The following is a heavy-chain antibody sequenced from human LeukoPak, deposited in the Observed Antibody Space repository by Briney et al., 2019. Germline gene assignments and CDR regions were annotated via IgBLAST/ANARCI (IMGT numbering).Heavy chain of an antibody. D-gene: IGHD3-3*01. CDR2: MEWNGGRT. CDR3: GKDIEHYDFWSGFEY. J-gene: IGHJ4*02. V-gene: IGHV3-43*01. CDR1: GFTFEENS. Sequence: QPGGPLRLSCVVSGFTFEENSMQWVRQAPGKGLKWVSVMEWNGGRTYYADSVKGRFTISRDNNKKSLYLQMNSLRTEDTAFYYCGKDIEHYDFWSGFEYRGQGTLVTVSS.